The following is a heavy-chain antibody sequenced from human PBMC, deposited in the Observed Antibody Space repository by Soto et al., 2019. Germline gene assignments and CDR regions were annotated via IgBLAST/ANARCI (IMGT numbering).Heavy chain of an antibody. J-gene: IGHJ2*01. CDR2: IYYNGKT. V-gene: IGHV4-30-4*01. Sequence: QVQLQESGPGLVKPAQTLSLTCTVSGASISHGNYYWSWIRQPPGKGLEWIGHIYYNGKTSYNSSLQRRVYISKDTSQNHVSLRLSSLTEADTAVYFCARDGWGEYYDTWGYFKNVYIGLWGRGTLV. CDR3: ARDGWGEYYDTWGYFKNVYIGL. CDR1: GASISHGNYY. D-gene: IGHD3-16*01.